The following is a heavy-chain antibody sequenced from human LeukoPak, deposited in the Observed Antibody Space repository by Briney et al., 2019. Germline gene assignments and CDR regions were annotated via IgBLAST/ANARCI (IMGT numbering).Heavy chain of an antibody. Sequence: GGSLRLSCAASGFTFSSYAMSWVRQAPGKGLEWVSAISGSGSSTYYADSVKGRFTISRDNSKNTMYLQMNSLRAEDTAVYYCARGSSIQRWPAPIFDYWGQETLVTVSS. CDR3: ARGSSIQRWPAPIFDY. CDR2: ISGSGSST. J-gene: IGHJ4*02. V-gene: IGHV3-23*01. CDR1: GFTFSSYA. D-gene: IGHD5-18*01.